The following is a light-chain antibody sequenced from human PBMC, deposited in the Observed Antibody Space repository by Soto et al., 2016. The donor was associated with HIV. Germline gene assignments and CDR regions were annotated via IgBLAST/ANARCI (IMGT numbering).Light chain of an antibody. V-gene: IGKV1-5*03. J-gene: IGKJ1*01. CDR2: KAS. CDR3: QQYNSLWT. Sequence: DIQMTQSPSTLSASVGDRVTITCRASQSISTWLAWYQQKAGKAPKLLIYKASTLESGVPSRFSGSGSGTEFTLTISSLQPDDFATYYCQQYNSLWTFGRGTKVEIK. CDR1: QSISTW.